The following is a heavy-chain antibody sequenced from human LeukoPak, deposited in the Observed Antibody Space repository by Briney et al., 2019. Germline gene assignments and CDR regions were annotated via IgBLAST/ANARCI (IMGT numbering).Heavy chain of an antibody. Sequence: ASVKVSCKASGYTFTGYYMHWVRQAPGQGLEWMGWINPNSGGTNYAQKFQGRVTMTRDTSISTAYMELSRLRSDDTAVYYCARDSGYSSSWYNYYYYYYGMDVWGQGTTVTVSS. CDR2: INPNSGGT. V-gene: IGHV1-2*02. CDR3: ARDSGYSSSWYNYYYYYYGMDV. CDR1: GYTFTGYY. J-gene: IGHJ6*02. D-gene: IGHD6-13*01.